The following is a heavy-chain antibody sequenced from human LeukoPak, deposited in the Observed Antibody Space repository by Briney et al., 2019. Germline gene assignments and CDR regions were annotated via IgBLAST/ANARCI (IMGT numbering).Heavy chain of an antibody. J-gene: IGHJ3*02. CDR1: GGSISSYY. Sequence: SETLSLTCTVSGGSISSYYWSWIRQPPGKGLEWIGYIYYSGSTNYNPSLKSRVTISVDRSKNQFSLKLSSVTAADTAVYYCARGGRYNWNDDAFDIWGQGTMVTVSS. D-gene: IGHD1-1*01. V-gene: IGHV4-59*12. CDR2: IYYSGST. CDR3: ARGGRYNWNDDAFDI.